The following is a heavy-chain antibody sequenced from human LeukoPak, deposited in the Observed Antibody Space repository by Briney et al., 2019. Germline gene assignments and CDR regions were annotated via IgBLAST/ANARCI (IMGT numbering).Heavy chain of an antibody. CDR3: ARIRGAFDM. CDR1: GFTFTTYW. V-gene: IGHV3-7*05. CDR2: IHQGGSEK. Sequence: PGGSLRLSCAASGFTFTTYWMTWVRQAPGKGLEWVANIHQGGSEKYYADSVRGRFTISRDNAKNSVFLQMNSLRAEDTAVYYCARIRGAFDMWGQGTMVTVSS. J-gene: IGHJ3*02. D-gene: IGHD3-10*01.